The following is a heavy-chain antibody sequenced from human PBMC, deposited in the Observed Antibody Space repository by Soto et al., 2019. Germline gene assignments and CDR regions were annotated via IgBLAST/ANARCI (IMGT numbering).Heavy chain of an antibody. D-gene: IGHD6-19*01. J-gene: IGHJ4*02. V-gene: IGHV4-34*01. Sequence: QVQLQQWGAGLLKPSETLSLTCAVYGGSFSGYYWSWIRQPPGKGLEWIGEINHSGSTNYNPSLKIRVTISVDTSKNQFSLKLSSVTAADTAVYYCAREVYSSGSDCWGQGTLVTVSS. CDR2: INHSGST. CDR1: GGSFSGYY. CDR3: AREVYSSGSDC.